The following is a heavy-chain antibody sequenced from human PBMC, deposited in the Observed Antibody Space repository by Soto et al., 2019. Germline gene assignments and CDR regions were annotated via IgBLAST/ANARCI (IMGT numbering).Heavy chain of an antibody. D-gene: IGHD3-3*01. CDR3: ARVTVTYYDFWSGYDSDFDH. J-gene: IGHJ4*02. V-gene: IGHV1-18*01. Sequence: ASVKVSCKASGYTFTSYGISWVRQAPGQGLEWMGWISAYNGNTNYAQKLQGRVTMTTDTSTSTAYMELRSLRSDDTAVYYCARVTVTYYDFWSGYDSDFDHWGQGTLVTVSS. CDR1: GYTFTSYG. CDR2: ISAYNGNT.